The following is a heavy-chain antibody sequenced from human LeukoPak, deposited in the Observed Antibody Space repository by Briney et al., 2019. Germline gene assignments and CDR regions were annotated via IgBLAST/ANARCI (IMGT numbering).Heavy chain of an antibody. Sequence: ASVKVSCKASGYTFTGYCMHWVRQAPGQGLEGMGWINPNSGCTNYGQEFQGRGTMTKGTILGTAYMELARLTFEDTAVEYCLRGADYFDYWGQGTLVTVSS. CDR2: INPNSGCT. J-gene: IGHJ4*02. V-gene: IGHV1-2*02. D-gene: IGHD3-16*01. CDR1: GYTFTGYC. CDR3: LRGADYFDY.